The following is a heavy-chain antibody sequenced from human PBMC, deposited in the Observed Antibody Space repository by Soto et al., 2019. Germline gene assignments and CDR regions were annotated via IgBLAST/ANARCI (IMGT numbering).Heavy chain of an antibody. CDR2: IYYSGST. D-gene: IGHD3-10*01. J-gene: IGHJ5*02. CDR3: SRGVETYSYGSGSPKWFDP. CDR1: GGSISSGGYY. V-gene: IGHV4-31*03. Sequence: QVQLQESGPGLVKPSQTLSLTCTVSGGSISSGGYYWSWIRQHPGKGLEWIGYIYYSGSTYYNPSLKSRVTISVHTSKNQFALKLSSVTAADTAVYYCSRGVETYSYGSGSPKWFDPWGQGTLVTVSS.